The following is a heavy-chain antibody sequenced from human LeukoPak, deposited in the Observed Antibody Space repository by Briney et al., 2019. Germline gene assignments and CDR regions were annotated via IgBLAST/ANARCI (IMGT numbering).Heavy chain of an antibody. CDR3: ARHSYSGSYCDF. CDR1: GFSFSDSA. V-gene: IGHV3-73*01. Sequence: GGSLRLSCAASGFSFSDSAIHWVRQTSEKGLEWVGRIRNKANTRATTYAASVSGRFTISRDDSQDTAYLQMNSLKTEDTAVYYCARHSYSGSYCDFWGRGTLVTVSS. J-gene: IGHJ4*02. CDR2: IRNKANTRAT. D-gene: IGHD1-26*01.